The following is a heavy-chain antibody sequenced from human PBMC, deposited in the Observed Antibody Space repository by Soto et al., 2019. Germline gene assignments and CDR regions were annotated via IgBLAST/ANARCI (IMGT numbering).Heavy chain of an antibody. J-gene: IGHJ1*01. Sequence: PSETLSLTCAVSSGSISSSSWWSWVRQPPGKGLEWIGEIYHTGSTNFNPSLKSRVTMSLDQSKNQFSMKLSSVTAADTAVYYCAILIRSGDYRNCFSPGARGTPVPVSS. D-gene: IGHD3-16*01. CDR3: AILIRSGDYRNCFSP. CDR1: SGSISSSSW. CDR2: IYHTGST. V-gene: IGHV4-4*02.